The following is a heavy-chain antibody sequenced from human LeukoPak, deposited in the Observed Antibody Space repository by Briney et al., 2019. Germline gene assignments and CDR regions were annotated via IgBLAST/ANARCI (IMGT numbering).Heavy chain of an antibody. D-gene: IGHD5-18*01. CDR2: INPNSGGT. Sequence: ASVKVSCKASGGTFSSYAISWVRQAPGQGLEWMGRINPNSGGTNYAQKFQGRVTMTRDTSISTAYMELTRLRSDDTAVYFCARGARVDTAMADLDYWGQGTLVTVSS. CDR1: GGTFSSYA. J-gene: IGHJ4*02. V-gene: IGHV1-2*06. CDR3: ARGARVDTAMADLDY.